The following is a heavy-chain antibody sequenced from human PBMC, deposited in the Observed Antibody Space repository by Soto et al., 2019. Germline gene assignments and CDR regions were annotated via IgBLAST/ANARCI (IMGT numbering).Heavy chain of an antibody. D-gene: IGHD3-9*01. V-gene: IGHV4-39*01. CDR3: ATPKKGNFDSDTTSCDD. Sequence: SETLSLTCTVSGGSISSSSYYWGWIRQPPGKGLEWIANIKYSGYTFYNPSFNSRVTISLDTSQNQFSLKLSSVTAADTAVYYCATPKKGNFDSDTTSCDDGGQGILVTV. CDR2: IKYSGYT. CDR1: GGSISSSSYY. J-gene: IGHJ4*02.